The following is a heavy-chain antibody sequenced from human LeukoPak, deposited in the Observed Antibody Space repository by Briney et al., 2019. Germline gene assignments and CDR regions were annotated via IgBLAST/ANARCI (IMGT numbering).Heavy chain of an antibody. Sequence: GGSLRLSCAASGFTFSSYEMNWVRQAPGKGLEYVSAISDDGGNTYYANSVKGRFTISRDNSKNTLYLQMNSLRAEDTAVYYCAKVCITRGAFDIWGQETMVTVSS. V-gene: IGHV3-64*01. CDR2: ISDDGGNT. CDR3: AKVCITRGAFDI. J-gene: IGHJ3*02. D-gene: IGHD3-10*01. CDR1: GFTFSSYE.